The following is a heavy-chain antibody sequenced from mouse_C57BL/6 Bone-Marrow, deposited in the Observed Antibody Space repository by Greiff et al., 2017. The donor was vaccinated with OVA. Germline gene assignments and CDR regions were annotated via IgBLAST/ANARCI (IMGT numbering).Heavy chain of an antibody. Sequence: EVQGVESGGDLVKPGGSLKLSCAASGFTFSSYGMSWVRQTPDKRLEWVATISSGGSYTYYPDSVKGRFTISRDNAKNTLYLQMSSLKSEGTAMYYCARSYGSSSYYAMDYWGQGTSVTVSS. D-gene: IGHD1-1*01. V-gene: IGHV5-6*01. CDR2: ISSGGSYT. J-gene: IGHJ4*01. CDR1: GFTFSSYG. CDR3: ARSYGSSSYYAMDY.